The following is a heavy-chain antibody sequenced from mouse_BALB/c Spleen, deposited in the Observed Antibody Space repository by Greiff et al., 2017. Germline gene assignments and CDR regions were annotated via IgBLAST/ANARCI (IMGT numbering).Heavy chain of an antibody. D-gene: IGHD2-4*01. CDR1: GYSITSGYY. CDR3: ARVAITNYFDY. J-gene: IGHJ2*01. V-gene: IGHV3-6*02. CDR2: ISYDGSN. Sequence: EVKLVESGPGLVKPSQSLSLTCSVTGYSITSGYYWNWIRQFPGNKLEWMGYISYDGSNNYNPSLKNRISITRDTSKNQFFLKLNSVTTEDTATYYCARVAITNYFDYWGQGTTLTVSS.